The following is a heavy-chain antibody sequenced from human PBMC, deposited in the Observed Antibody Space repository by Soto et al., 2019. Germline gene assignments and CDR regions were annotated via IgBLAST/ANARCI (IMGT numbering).Heavy chain of an antibody. CDR2: INPKNGVT. CDR1: GYSFTGYY. CDR3: AKEGVIAAPPHYNWFDP. Sequence: ASVKVSCKASGYSFTGYYLHWVRQAPGQGLEWMGWINPKNGVTKYGQKFQGRLTMTRDTSTSTAYMELSRLQSDDTAVYYCAKEGVIAAPPHYNWFDPWGQGVLVTVYS. J-gene: IGHJ5*02. D-gene: IGHD2-21*01. V-gene: IGHV1-2*02.